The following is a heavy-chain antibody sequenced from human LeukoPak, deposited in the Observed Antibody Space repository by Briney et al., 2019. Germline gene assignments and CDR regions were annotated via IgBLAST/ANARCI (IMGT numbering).Heavy chain of an antibody. CDR3: VRDRGSDDWFDP. Sequence: GGSLRLSCAASGFTFSNYWMHWVRQAPGKGLVWVSRIKSDGSSTNYADSVKGRFTISRDNAKNTLYLQMNSLRAEDTAVYYCVRDRGSDDWFDPWGQGTLVTVSS. CDR1: GFTFSNYW. V-gene: IGHV3-74*01. D-gene: IGHD6-25*01. CDR2: IKSDGSST. J-gene: IGHJ5*02.